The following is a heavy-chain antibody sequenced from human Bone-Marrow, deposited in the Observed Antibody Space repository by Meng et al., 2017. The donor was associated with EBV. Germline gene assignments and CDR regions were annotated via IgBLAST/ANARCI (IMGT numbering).Heavy chain of an antibody. V-gene: IGHV1-69*01. CDR3: ASESGRGFTPDY. CDR2: LIPMSDAP. J-gene: IGHJ4*02. D-gene: IGHD3-10*01. CDR1: GGTFRSDA. Sequence: QVQVGEAGVEGKKPGASVKVSCRTSGGTFRSDAVSWVRQAPGQGLEWMGGLIPMSDAPHYAQKFQGRVTMTADESTSTHYMDLTGLRSDDTAVYYCASESGRGFTPDYWGQGTLVTVSS.